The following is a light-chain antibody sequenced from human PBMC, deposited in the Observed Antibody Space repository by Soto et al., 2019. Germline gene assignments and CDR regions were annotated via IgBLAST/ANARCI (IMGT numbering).Light chain of an antibody. CDR2: DVS. J-gene: IGLJ2*01. CDR3: SSYTSSSTLEV. V-gene: IGLV2-14*01. CDR1: SSDVGGYNY. Sequence: QSALTQPASVSGSPGQSITISCTGTSSDVGGYNYVSWYQQHPGKAPKLMIYDVSNRPSGVPNRFSGSKSGNTASLTISGLQAGDEADYYCSSYTSSSTLEVFGGGTKLTVL.